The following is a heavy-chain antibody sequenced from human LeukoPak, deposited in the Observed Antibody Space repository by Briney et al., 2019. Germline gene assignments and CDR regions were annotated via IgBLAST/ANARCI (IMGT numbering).Heavy chain of an antibody. J-gene: IGHJ4*02. V-gene: IGHV3-33*07. Sequence: PGRSLRLSCAASGFTFSSYGMYWVRQAPGKGLEWVGVIWYDGIKKNYADSVKGRFTISRDNSKNTLHLQMNGLRAEDTAVYYCARDSGHYFDYWGQGTLVTVSS. CDR1: GFTFSSYG. CDR3: ARDSGHYFDY. D-gene: IGHD1-1*01. CDR2: IWYDGIKK.